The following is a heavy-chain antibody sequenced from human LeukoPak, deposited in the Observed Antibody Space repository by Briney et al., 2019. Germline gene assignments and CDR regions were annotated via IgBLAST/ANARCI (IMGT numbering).Heavy chain of an antibody. CDR1: GGSISSGGYY. Sequence: SETLSLTCTVSGGSISSGGYYWSWIRQHPGKGLEWIGYIYYSGSTYYNPSLKSRVTISVDTSKNQFSLKLSSVTAADTAVYYCARDHSSAAGYPHYWGQGTLVTVSS. V-gene: IGHV4-31*03. CDR3: ARDHSSAAGYPHY. CDR2: IYYSGST. J-gene: IGHJ4*02. D-gene: IGHD6-13*01.